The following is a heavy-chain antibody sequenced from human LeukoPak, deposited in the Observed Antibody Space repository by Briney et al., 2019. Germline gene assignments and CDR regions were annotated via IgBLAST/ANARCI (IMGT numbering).Heavy chain of an antibody. CDR2: ISYDGSNK. Sequence: PGGSLRLSCAASGFTFSSYGMHWARQAPGKGLEWVAVISYDGSNKYYADSVKGRFTISRDNSKNSLYLQMNSLRAEDTAVYYCARELIAAAGPYYFDYWGQGTLVTVSS. D-gene: IGHD6-13*01. CDR3: ARELIAAAGPYYFDY. CDR1: GFTFSSYG. V-gene: IGHV3-30*03. J-gene: IGHJ4*02.